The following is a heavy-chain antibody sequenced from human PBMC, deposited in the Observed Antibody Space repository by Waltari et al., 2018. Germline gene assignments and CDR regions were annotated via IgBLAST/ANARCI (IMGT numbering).Heavy chain of an antibody. CDR2: INPNSVGT. CDR1: GYTFTGYY. V-gene: IGHV1-2*02. CDR3: ARDDFWSGYTNYYYGMDV. J-gene: IGHJ6*02. D-gene: IGHD3-3*01. Sequence: QVQLVQSGAEVKKPGASVKVSCKASGYTFTGYYMHWVRQAPGPGLEWMGWINPNSVGTNYAQKFQGRVTMTRDTSISTAYMELSRLRSDDTAVYYCARDDFWSGYTNYYYGMDVWGQGTTVTVSS.